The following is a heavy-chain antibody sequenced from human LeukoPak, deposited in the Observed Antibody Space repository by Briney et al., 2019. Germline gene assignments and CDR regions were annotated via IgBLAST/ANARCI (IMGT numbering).Heavy chain of an antibody. J-gene: IGHJ4*02. V-gene: IGHV1-2*02. CDR3: ARDLSGYAVHYFDY. CDR1: GYTFTGYY. D-gene: IGHD5-12*01. Sequence: ASVRLSCKSSGYTFTGYYMHWVRQAPGQGLEWMGWINPNSGGTNYAQKFQGRVTMTRDTSISTAHMELSRLKSDDTAVYYCARDLSGYAVHYFDYWGQGTLVTVSS. CDR2: INPNSGGT.